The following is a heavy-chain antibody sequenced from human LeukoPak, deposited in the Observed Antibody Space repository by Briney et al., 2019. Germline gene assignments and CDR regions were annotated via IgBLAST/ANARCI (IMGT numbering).Heavy chain of an antibody. CDR2: INTNAGNP. CDR3: ARGEWLLQD. V-gene: IGHV7-4-1*02. Sequence: GASVKVSCKASGYTFTNFAMNWVRQAPGQGLEWMGWINTNAGNPTYAQGFTGRFVFSLDTSVSTAYLHITSLTAEDTAVYYCARGEWLLQDWGQGTLVSVSS. J-gene: IGHJ4*02. CDR1: GYTFTNFA. D-gene: IGHD3-22*01.